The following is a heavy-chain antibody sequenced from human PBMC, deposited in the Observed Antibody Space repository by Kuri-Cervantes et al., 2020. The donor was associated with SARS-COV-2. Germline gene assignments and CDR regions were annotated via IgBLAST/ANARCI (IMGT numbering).Heavy chain of an antibody. J-gene: IGHJ6*01. V-gene: IGHV4-30-4*01. Sequence: SETLSLTCTVSGGSISSGDYYWSWIRQPPGKGLEWIGYIYYSGSTYYNPSLKSRVTISVDKSKNQFSLKLSSVTAADTAVYYCARTDIVVVPAAPEPHYYYYGMDVWGQGTTVTVSS. CDR2: IYYSGST. D-gene: IGHD2-2*01. CDR3: ARTDIVVVPAAPEPHYYYYGMDV. CDR1: GGSISSGDYY.